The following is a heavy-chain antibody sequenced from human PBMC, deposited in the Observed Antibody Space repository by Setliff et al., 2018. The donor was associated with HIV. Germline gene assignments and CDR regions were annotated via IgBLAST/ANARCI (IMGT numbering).Heavy chain of an antibody. Sequence: PSETLSLTCTVSGDSISSYYWTWIRQSPAKGLEWIGYIYYTGATNYNPSLKSRLTISLDTSKNLFSLKLSSVTPADTAVYYCARGIDNFWSGYVRWGQGTLVTVSS. CDR3: ARGIDNFWSGYVR. D-gene: IGHD3-3*01. J-gene: IGHJ4*02. CDR1: GDSISSYY. V-gene: IGHV4-59*01. CDR2: IYYTGAT.